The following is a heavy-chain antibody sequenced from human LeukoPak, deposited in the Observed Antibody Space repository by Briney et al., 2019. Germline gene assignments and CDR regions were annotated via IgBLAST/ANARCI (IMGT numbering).Heavy chain of an antibody. CDR2: IDHRGST. Sequence: PSETLSLTCAVYSGSFSDYFWSWIRQPPGKGLEWIGEIDHRGSTNYNPSLKSRVTISVDTSKNQFSLKLSSVTAADTAVYYCARLVCDIKVRDDIWGQGTMVTISS. D-gene: IGHD3-10*01. CDR3: ARLVCDIKVRDDI. V-gene: IGHV4-34*01. J-gene: IGHJ3*02. CDR1: SGSFSDYF.